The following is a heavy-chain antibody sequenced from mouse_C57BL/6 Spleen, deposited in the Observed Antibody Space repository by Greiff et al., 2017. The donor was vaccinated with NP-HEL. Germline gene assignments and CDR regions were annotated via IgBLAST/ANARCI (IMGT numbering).Heavy chain of an antibody. D-gene: IGHD2-4*01. CDR1: GFTFSDYG. Sequence: EVQRVESGGGLVKPGGSLKLSCAASGFTFSDYGMHWVRQAPEKGLEWVAYISSGSSTIYYADTVKGRFTISRDNAKNTLFLQMTSLRSEDTAMYYCASSRYYDYEYWGQGTTLTVSS. CDR3: ASSRYYDYEY. CDR2: ISSGSSTI. V-gene: IGHV5-17*01. J-gene: IGHJ2*01.